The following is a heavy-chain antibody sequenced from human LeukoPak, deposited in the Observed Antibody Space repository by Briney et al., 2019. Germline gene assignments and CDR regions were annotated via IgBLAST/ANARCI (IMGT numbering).Heavy chain of an antibody. J-gene: IGHJ4*02. Sequence: ASVTVSCKASGYTFTSYAMHWVRQAPGQRLEWMGWINAGNGNTKYSQKFQGRVTITRDTSASTAYMELSSLRSEDTAVYYCARDPNGWYLFDYWGQGTLVTVSS. CDR1: GYTFTSYA. V-gene: IGHV1-3*01. D-gene: IGHD6-19*01. CDR2: INAGNGNT. CDR3: ARDPNGWYLFDY.